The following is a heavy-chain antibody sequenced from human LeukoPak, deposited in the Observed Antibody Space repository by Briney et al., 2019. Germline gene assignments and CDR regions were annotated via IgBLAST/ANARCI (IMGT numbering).Heavy chain of an antibody. J-gene: IGHJ6*02. CDR3: ARDGNSGWYTGENYYYYGMDV. D-gene: IGHD6-19*01. CDR2: MSYDGTNK. Sequence: GGSLRLSCAASGFTFSSFAMHWVRQAPDKGLEWVAVMSYDGTNKDYADSVKGRFTMSRDNSKNTLYLQMNSLRLEDTALYYCARDGNSGWYTGENYYYYGMDVCGQGTTVTVSS. V-gene: IGHV3-30-3*01. CDR1: GFTFSSFA.